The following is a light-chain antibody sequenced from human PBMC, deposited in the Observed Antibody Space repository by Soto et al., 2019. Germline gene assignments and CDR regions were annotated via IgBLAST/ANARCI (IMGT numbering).Light chain of an antibody. CDR2: KAS. CDR1: QSISSW. Sequence: DIQMTQSPSTLSASVGDRVTITCRASQSISSWLAWYQQKPGKAPNLLIYKASYLKSGVPSRFSGSGSGTEFTLTISSLQPDDFATYYCQHYNSYSEAFGQVTKVDIK. J-gene: IGKJ1*01. V-gene: IGKV1-5*03. CDR3: QHYNSYSEA.